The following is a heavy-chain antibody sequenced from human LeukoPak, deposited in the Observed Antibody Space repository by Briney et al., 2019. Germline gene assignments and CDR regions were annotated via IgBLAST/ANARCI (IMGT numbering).Heavy chain of an antibody. J-gene: IGHJ4*02. D-gene: IGHD6-19*01. CDR1: GFTFSSYA. CDR3: AKGPAPIAVAGTDY. V-gene: IGHV3-23*01. CDR2: ISGSGGST. Sequence: PGGSLRLSCAASGFTFSSYAMSWVRQAPGKGLEWVSAISGSGGSTYYADSVKGRFTISRDNSTNTLYLQMNSLRAEDTAVYYCAKGPAPIAVAGTDYWGQGTLVTVSS.